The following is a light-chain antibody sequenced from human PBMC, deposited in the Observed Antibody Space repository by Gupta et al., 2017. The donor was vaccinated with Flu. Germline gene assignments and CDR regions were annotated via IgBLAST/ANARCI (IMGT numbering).Light chain of an antibody. CDR2: TDT. Sequence: SNIGSNVVSSYQHLPGTVPRLTLYTDTHRPSVVPERFSGSTSATSASRATGGLHSDDEADSYCAAWDDSLTALSADGSLTGLWVFGGGTKLTVL. CDR1: SNIGSNV. CDR3: AAWDDSLTALSADGSLTGLWV. V-gene: IGLV1-44*01. J-gene: IGLJ3*02.